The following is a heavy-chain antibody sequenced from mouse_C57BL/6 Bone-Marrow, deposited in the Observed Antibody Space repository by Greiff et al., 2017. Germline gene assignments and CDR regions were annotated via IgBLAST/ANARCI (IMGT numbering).Heavy chain of an antibody. V-gene: IGHV1-55*01. J-gene: IGHJ1*03. CDR2: IYPGSGST. Sequence: QVQLQQPGAELVKPGASVKMSCKASGYTFTSYWITWVKQRPGQGLEWIGDIYPGSGSTNYNEKFKSKATLTVDSSSSTAYMQLSSLTSEYSAVYYCASYYYGSSSFDVWSTATTVTVSS. D-gene: IGHD1-1*01. CDR1: GYTFTSYW. CDR3: ASYYYGSSSFDV.